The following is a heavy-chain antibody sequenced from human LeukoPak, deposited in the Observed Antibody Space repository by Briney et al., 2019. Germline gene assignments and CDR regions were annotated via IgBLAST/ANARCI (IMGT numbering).Heavy chain of an antibody. CDR1: GYTFTSYG. Sequence: GASVKVSCKASGYTFTSYGISWVRQAPGQGLEWMGWISAYNGNTNYAQKLQGRVTMTTDTSTSTAYMELRSLRSDDTAVYYCARDFYGSGSYPIDYWGQGTLVTVSS. D-gene: IGHD3-10*01. V-gene: IGHV1-18*01. CDR2: ISAYNGNT. CDR3: ARDFYGSGSYPIDY. J-gene: IGHJ4*02.